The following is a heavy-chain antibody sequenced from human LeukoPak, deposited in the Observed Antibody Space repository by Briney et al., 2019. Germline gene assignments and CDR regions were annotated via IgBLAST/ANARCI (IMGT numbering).Heavy chain of an antibody. CDR3: GRGDGGNCDH. Sequence: PGTSLRLSRAASGFIFCSYAMHSVRQAPGKGLEWVAAIAKDGSSKYYADSVKGRFTISGDNSKNTLYLQMNSLRPEDTAVYYCGRGDGGNCDHWGQGTLVTVPS. V-gene: IGHV3-30*04. CDR1: GFIFCSYA. J-gene: IGHJ4*02. D-gene: IGHD4-23*01. CDR2: IAKDGSSK.